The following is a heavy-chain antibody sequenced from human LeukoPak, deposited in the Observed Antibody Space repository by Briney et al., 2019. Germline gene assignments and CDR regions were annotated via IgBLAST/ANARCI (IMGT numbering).Heavy chain of an antibody. V-gene: IGHV4-31*03. J-gene: IGHJ3*02. CDR3: ARDRHDSSGYRVWHAFDI. Sequence: SETLSLTCTVSGGSLSSGGYYWSWIRQHPGTGLEWIGYIYYSGSTYYNPSLKSRVTISVDTSKNQFSLKLSSVTAADTAVYYCARDRHDSSGYRVWHAFDIWGQGTMVTVSS. CDR1: GGSLSSGGYY. D-gene: IGHD3-22*01. CDR2: IYYSGST.